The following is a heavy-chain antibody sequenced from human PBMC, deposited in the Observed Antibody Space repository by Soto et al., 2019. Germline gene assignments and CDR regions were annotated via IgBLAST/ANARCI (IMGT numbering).Heavy chain of an antibody. CDR3: ARDRSRDGYNWDDAFDI. D-gene: IGHD5-12*01. V-gene: IGHV3-30-3*01. J-gene: IGHJ3*02. Sequence: QVQLVESGGGVVQPGRSLRLSYAASGFTFSSYAMHWVRQAPGKGLEWVAVISYDGSNKYYADSVKGRFTISRDNSKNTLYLQMNSLRAEDTAVYYCARDRSRDGYNWDDAFDIWGQGTMVTVSS. CDR2: ISYDGSNK. CDR1: GFTFSSYA.